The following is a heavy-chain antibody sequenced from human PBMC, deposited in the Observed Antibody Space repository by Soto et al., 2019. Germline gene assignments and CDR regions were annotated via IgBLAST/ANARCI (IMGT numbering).Heavy chain of an antibody. Sequence: VQLVESGGGLVQPGGSLRLSCAASGFTFSNHWMTWVRQVPGKALEWVANINQEGSDKYYVDSVKGRFTISRDNAKNSLFLQTDSLTAEDTAVYYCARRPPDRHYLGVFDYWGPGTLVTVSS. CDR2: INQEGSDK. CDR1: GFTFSNHW. J-gene: IGHJ4*02. CDR3: ARRPPDRHYLGVFDY. V-gene: IGHV3-7*03. D-gene: IGHD3-10*01.